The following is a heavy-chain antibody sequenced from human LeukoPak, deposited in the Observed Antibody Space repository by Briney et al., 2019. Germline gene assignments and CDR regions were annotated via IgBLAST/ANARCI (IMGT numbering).Heavy chain of an antibody. J-gene: IGHJ4*02. V-gene: IGHV1-46*01. CDR1: GYTLTNYY. CDR2: INPSGGST. D-gene: IGHD3-10*01. Sequence: ASVKVSCKASGYTLTNYYMHWVRQAPGQGLEWMGIINPSGGSTTYAQKFQGRVTMTRDTSTSTAYMELRSLRSDDTAVYYCARTIYGSGTYSLDYWGQGTLVTVSS. CDR3: ARTIYGSGTYSLDY.